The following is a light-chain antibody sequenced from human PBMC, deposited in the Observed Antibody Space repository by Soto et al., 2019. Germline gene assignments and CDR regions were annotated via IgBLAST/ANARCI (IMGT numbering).Light chain of an antibody. Sequence: QSALTQPASVSGSPGQSITISCTKTSSDVGAYNYVSWYQHHPGKAPKLIIYDVSNRPSGVSNRFSGSKSGNTASLTISGLQAEDEADYHCSSYTSTSTYVFGIGTKVTVL. CDR2: DVS. V-gene: IGLV2-14*03. J-gene: IGLJ1*01. CDR1: SSDVGAYNY. CDR3: SSYTSTSTYV.